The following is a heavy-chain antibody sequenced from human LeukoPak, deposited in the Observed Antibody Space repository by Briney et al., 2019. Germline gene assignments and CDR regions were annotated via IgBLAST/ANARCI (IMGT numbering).Heavy chain of an antibody. CDR2: IKPSGGST. CDR1: GYTFTSYY. J-gene: IGHJ4*02. V-gene: IGHV1-46*01. Sequence: ASVKVSCKASGYTFTSYYMHWVRQAPGQGLEWMGIIKPSGGSTSYAQKFQGRVTMTRDTSTSTVYMELSSLRSEDTAVYYCARVARRGNAYYYDSSGLPHWGQGTLVTVSS. CDR3: ARVARRGNAYYYDSSGLPH. D-gene: IGHD3-22*01.